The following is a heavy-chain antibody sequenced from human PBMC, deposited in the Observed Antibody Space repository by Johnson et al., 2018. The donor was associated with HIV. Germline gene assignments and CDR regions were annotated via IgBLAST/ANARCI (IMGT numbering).Heavy chain of an antibody. V-gene: IGHV3-30*02. Sequence: QVQLVESGGGVVQPGGSLRLSCAASGFKFSNYGMHWVRQAPGRGLEWVAVIRYDGSNIYYVDSVKGLFTISRDNAKNALYLQLNSLKPEDTAVYYCAKDERQLGGWSHAFDIWGQGTVLTVSS. D-gene: IGHD7-27*01. J-gene: IGHJ3*02. CDR3: AKDERQLGGWSHAFDI. CDR1: GFKFSNYG. CDR2: IRYDGSNI.